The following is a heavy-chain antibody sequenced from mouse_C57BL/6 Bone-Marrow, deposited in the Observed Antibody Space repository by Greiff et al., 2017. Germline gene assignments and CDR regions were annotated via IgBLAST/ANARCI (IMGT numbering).Heavy chain of an antibody. CDR3: ARWITTYYFDY. J-gene: IGHJ2*01. V-gene: IGHV1-72*01. CDR2: IDPNSGGT. CDR1: GYTFTSYW. Sequence: QVQLKQPGTELVKPGASVKLSCKASGYTFTSYWMHWVKQRPGQGLEWIGRIDPNSGGTKYNEKFKSKATLTVDKPSSTAYMQLSSLTSEDSAVYYCARWITTYYFDYWGQGTTLTVSS. D-gene: IGHD2-4*01.